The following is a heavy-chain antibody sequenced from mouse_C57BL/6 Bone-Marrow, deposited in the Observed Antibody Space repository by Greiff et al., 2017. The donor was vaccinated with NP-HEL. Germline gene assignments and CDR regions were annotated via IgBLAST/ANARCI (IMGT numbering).Heavy chain of an antibody. Sequence: VQLQQSGPGLVQPSQSLSITCTASGFSLTSYGVHWVRQSPGKGLEWLGVIWSGGSTDYNAAFISRLSISKDNSKSQVFFKMNSLQADDTAIYYCAGYDYEGFAYWGQGTLVTVSA. CDR2: IWSGGST. CDR3: AGYDYEGFAY. D-gene: IGHD2-4*01. V-gene: IGHV2-2*01. CDR1: GFSLTSYG. J-gene: IGHJ3*01.